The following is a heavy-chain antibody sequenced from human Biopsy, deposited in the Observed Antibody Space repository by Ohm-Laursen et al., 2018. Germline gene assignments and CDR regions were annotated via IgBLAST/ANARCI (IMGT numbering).Heavy chain of an antibody. CDR1: GDSISSDYY. Sequence: TLSLTCTVSGDSISSDYYWTWIRQVPGGGLEWIAYMHHSGPTYTYYNPSLKSRVAISVEVSKNQFSLKVSSVTAADTAVYYCARLTGDYIWGNWRINHDPFDIWDQGTSVTVSS. CDR2: MHHSGPT. CDR3: ARLTGDYIWGNWRINHDPFDI. V-gene: IGHV4-31*03. D-gene: IGHD3-16*01. J-gene: IGHJ3*02.